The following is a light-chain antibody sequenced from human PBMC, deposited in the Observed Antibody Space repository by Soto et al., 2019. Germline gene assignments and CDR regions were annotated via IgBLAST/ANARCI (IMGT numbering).Light chain of an antibody. V-gene: IGKV1-5*03. CDR1: QSISSW. Sequence: DIQMTQSPSTLSASVGDRVTITCRASQSISSWLAWYQQKPGKAPKLLIYKASSLESGVPSRFSGSGSGTEFTLSISSLQPDDFANYYCQQYNSYSYTVGKGTKLGIK. CDR2: KAS. J-gene: IGKJ2*01. CDR3: QQYNSYSYT.